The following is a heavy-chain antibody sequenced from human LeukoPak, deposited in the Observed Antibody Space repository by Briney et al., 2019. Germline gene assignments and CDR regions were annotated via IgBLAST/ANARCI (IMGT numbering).Heavy chain of an antibody. V-gene: IGHV4-4*07. CDR2: IYTSGST. J-gene: IGHJ5*02. D-gene: IGHD3-3*01. Sequence: SETLSLTCTVSGGSISSHYWSWIRQPAGKGLEWIGRIYTSGSTNYNPSLKSRVTMSVDTSKNQFSLKLSSVTAADTAVYYCARDFWSGYYSWFDPWGQGTLVTVSS. CDR3: ARDFWSGYYSWFDP. CDR1: GGSISSHY.